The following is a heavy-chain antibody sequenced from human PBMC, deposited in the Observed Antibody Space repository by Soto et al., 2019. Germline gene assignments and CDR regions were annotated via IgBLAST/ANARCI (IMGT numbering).Heavy chain of an antibody. D-gene: IGHD1-1*01. CDR2: ISAYNDHT. Sequence: QVQLVQSGAEVKKPGASVKVSCKAAGYTLTTYGVSWVRQAPGQGLEWVGWISAYNDHTNYAQKFQGRVTMTTDTSTSTAYMEVRRLRSDDTAVYYCARGTYFDYWGQGTLVTVSS. CDR1: GYTLTTYG. V-gene: IGHV1-18*01. J-gene: IGHJ4*02. CDR3: ARGTYFDY.